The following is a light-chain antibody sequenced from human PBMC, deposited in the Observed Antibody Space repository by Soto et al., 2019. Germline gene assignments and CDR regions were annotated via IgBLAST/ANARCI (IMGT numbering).Light chain of an antibody. V-gene: IGKV3-15*01. CDR2: GAS. Sequence: EIVMTQSPATLSVSPGERVTLSCRASQDIRSNLAWYQQKRGQPPRLLIYGASTRATGVTARFSGSGSGTEFTLTTSSLQTEDFAVYYSQQYSVRHLTFGGGTKVEI. CDR3: QQYSVRHLT. CDR1: QDIRSN. J-gene: IGKJ4*01.